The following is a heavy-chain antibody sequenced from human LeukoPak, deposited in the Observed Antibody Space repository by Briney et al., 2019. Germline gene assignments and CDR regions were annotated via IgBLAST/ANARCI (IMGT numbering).Heavy chain of an antibody. D-gene: IGHD2-15*01. Sequence: ASVKVSCKASGYTFTGYYMHWVRQAPGQGLEWMGWINPNSGDTNYAQKFQGRVTMTRDTSISTVYMELRRLRYDDTAAYYCARGPLEYCSGGTCYSGRNWFDPWGQGTLVTVSS. CDR2: INPNSGDT. J-gene: IGHJ5*02. CDR1: GYTFTGYY. CDR3: ARGPLEYCSGGTCYSGRNWFDP. V-gene: IGHV1-2*02.